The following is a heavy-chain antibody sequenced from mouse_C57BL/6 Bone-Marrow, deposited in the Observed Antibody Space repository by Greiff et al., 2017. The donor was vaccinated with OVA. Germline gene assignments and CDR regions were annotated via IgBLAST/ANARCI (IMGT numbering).Heavy chain of an antibody. Sequence: VKLQESGAELVKPGASVKISCKASGYAFSSYWMNWVKQRPGKGLEWIGEIYPGDGDTNYNGKFKGKATLTADKSSSTAYMQLSSLTSEDSAVYFCARSRSNSYAMDYWGQGTSVTVSS. CDR3: ARSRSNSYAMDY. D-gene: IGHD2-5*01. J-gene: IGHJ4*01. CDR2: IYPGDGDT. V-gene: IGHV1-80*01. CDR1: GYAFSSYW.